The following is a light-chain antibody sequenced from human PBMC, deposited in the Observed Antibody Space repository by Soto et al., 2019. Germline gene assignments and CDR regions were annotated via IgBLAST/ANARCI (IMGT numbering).Light chain of an antibody. CDR3: QQRSNWPSIT. Sequence: EVVLTQSPDTLSLPPGERATLSCRASQSISSYLAWYQQKPGQAPRLLMYGASTRDTGIPARFSGSGCGTDFTLTINSLEPEDSAVYYCQQRSNWPSITFGQGTRLEI. V-gene: IGKV3-11*01. J-gene: IGKJ5*01. CDR2: GAS. CDR1: QSISSY.